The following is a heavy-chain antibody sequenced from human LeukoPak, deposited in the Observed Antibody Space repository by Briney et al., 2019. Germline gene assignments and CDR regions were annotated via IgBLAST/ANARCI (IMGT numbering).Heavy chain of an antibody. CDR2: IYYSGST. CDR3: ARISRYYDSSGYYYPFDY. J-gene: IGHJ4*02. D-gene: IGHD3-22*01. V-gene: IGHV4-39*07. Sequence: SETLSLTCTVSGGSISSSNFYWGWLRQPPGKGLEWIGSIYYSGSTYYNPSLKSRVTISVDTSKNQFSLKLSSVTAADTAVYYCARISRYYDSSGYYYPFDYWGQGTLVTVSS. CDR1: GGSISSSNFY.